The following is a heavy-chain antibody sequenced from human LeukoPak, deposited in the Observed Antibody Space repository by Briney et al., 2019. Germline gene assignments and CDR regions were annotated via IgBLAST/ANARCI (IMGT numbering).Heavy chain of an antibody. V-gene: IGHV4-61*02. Sequence: TSQNLSHTCTVSGGSISSGSYYWSWIRQPAGKGLEWIGRIYTSGSTNYNPSLKSRVTISVDTSKNQFSLKLSSVTAADTAVYYCARGSGVLVGASVAFDIWGQGTMVTVSS. CDR1: GGSISSGSYY. J-gene: IGHJ3*02. CDR3: ARGSGVLVGASVAFDI. D-gene: IGHD1-26*01. CDR2: IYTSGST.